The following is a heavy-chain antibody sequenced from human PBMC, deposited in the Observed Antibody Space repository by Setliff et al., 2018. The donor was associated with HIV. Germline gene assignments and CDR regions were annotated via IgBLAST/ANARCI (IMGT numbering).Heavy chain of an antibody. V-gene: IGHV1-46*02. J-gene: IGHJ4*01. CDR2: INHSGGDT. D-gene: IGHD2-15*01. CDR1: GKTFNSFY. Sequence: GASVKVSCKESGKTFNSFYLHWGRQAPGQGREWMGVINHSGGDTNFYAQKFQGRVTMTRDTSTSTVYMELSSLRSYDTAVYYCANSDYCSAGSCTSRRSIDYYGQGALVTVSS. CDR3: ANSDYCSAGSCTSRRSIDY.